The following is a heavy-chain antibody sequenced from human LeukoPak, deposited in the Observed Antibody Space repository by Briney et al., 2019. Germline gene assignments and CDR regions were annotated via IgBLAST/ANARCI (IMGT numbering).Heavy chain of an antibody. CDR2: IHYTGGT. V-gene: IGHV4-59*01. CDR1: GVSISPFY. D-gene: IGHD3-9*01. J-gene: IGHJ4*02. CDR3: GREGIPYSPSPYYFDY. Sequence: SETLSLTCTVSGVSISPFYWSWIRQPPGEGLEWIGYIHYTGGTNYNPSLKSRITISVDTSKSQFSLRLSSVTAADTAVYYCGREGIPYSPSPYYFDYWGQGNLVTVSS.